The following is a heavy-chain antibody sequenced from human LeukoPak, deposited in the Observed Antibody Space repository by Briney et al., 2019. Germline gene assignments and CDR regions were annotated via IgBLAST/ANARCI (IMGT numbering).Heavy chain of an antibody. J-gene: IGHJ4*02. D-gene: IGHD3-22*01. CDR2: INHSGST. CDR3: EAIGYDSSGYQGD. CDR1: GGSFSGYY. Sequence: SETLSLTCAVYGGSFSGYYWSCIRQPPGKGLEWIGEINHSGSTNYNPSLKSRVTIPVDTSENQFSLKLSSVTAAETAVYYCEAIGYDSSGYQGDWGQGNLVTVSS. V-gene: IGHV4-34*01.